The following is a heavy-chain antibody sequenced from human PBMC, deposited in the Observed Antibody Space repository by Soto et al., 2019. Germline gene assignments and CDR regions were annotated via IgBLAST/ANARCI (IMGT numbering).Heavy chain of an antibody. D-gene: IGHD1-26*01. J-gene: IGHJ4*02. CDR2: IIPIFGTT. V-gene: IGHV1-69*01. CDR1: GGTFSRYG. CDR3: ARTYYQWEALHYFDF. Sequence: QVQLVQSGAEVTKPGSSVKVSCTASGGTFSRYGFTWVRQSPGQGCQWMGGIIPIFGTTHYEQNFQGRPSITADESTSTVYMELSSLRSDDTAIYFCARTYYQWEALHYFDFWGQGTLVTVSS.